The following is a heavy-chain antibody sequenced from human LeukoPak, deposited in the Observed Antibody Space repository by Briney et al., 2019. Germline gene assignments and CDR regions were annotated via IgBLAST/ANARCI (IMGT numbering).Heavy chain of an antibody. CDR2: INHSGST. J-gene: IGHJ6*02. V-gene: IGHV4-34*01. CDR1: GGSFSGYY. CDR3: ARGRAAAAVGYYYYYGMDV. D-gene: IGHD6-13*01. Sequence: PSETLSLTCAVYGGSFSGYYWSWIRQPPGKGVEWIGEINHSGSTNYNPSLKSRVTISVDTSKNQFSLKLSSVTAADTAVYYCARGRAAAAVGYYYYYGMDVWGQGTTVTVSS.